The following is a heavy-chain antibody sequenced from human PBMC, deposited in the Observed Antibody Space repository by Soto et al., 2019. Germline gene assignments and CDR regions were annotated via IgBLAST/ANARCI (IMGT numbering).Heavy chain of an antibody. J-gene: IGHJ4*02. CDR1: GFSLSTSGVR. Sequence: QITLKESGPTLVKPTQPLTLTCTFSGFSLSTSGVRVGWIRQPPGKALEWLALIYWDDDKRYSTSLKSRLTITMDTTKDKVVLTMYNMVPGDTATYYCVHCRWVYCSTTSGPYCLDYWGQGTLVTVSS. D-gene: IGHD2-2*01. V-gene: IGHV2-5*02. CDR2: IYWDDDK. CDR3: VHCRWVYCSTTSGPYCLDY.